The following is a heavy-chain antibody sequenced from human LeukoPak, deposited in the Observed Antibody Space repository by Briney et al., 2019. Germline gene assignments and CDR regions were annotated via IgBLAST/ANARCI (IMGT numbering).Heavy chain of an antibody. CDR2: INPNSGGT. CDR1: GYTFTDYY. J-gene: IGHJ6*02. V-gene: IGHV1-2*02. Sequence: GASVKVPCKASGYTFTDYYMHWVRQAPGHGLEWMGWINPNSGGTNYAQKFQGRVTMTTDTSISTAYMEVSRLRSDDTAVYYCARVRIGQQLDKYYYYAMDVWGQGTTVTVSS. CDR3: ARVRIGQQLDKYYYYAMDV. D-gene: IGHD6-13*01.